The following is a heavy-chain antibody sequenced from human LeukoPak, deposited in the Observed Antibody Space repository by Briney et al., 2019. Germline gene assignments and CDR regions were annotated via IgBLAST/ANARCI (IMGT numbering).Heavy chain of an antibody. CDR1: GYTFTGYY. CDR3: ARVGGYGDYYYYYMDV. Sequence: ASVKVSCKASGYTFTGYYMHWVRQAPGQGLEWMGWISAYNGNTNYAQKLQGRVTMTTDTSTSTAYMELRSLRSDDTAVYYCARVGGYGDYYYYYMDVWGKGTTVTISS. D-gene: IGHD3-22*01. CDR2: ISAYNGNT. V-gene: IGHV1-18*04. J-gene: IGHJ6*03.